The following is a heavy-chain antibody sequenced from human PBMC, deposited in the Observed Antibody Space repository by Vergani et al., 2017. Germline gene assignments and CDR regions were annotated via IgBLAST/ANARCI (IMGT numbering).Heavy chain of an antibody. D-gene: IGHD1-7*01. CDR3: VYRKPECGTTGCFDPFYYYYYVDV. Sequence: QITLKESGPTLVKPTKTLTLTCTFSGFSLNTRGVSVAWIRQPPGKALDWLALIYWTDDKHYSPSMNKRVTITKDTTKNHVVLTMANMDYVDTVTYYCVYRKPECGTTGCFDPFYYYYYVDVRGKGTTVTVSS. CDR1: GFSLNTRGVS. V-gene: IGHV2-5*04. J-gene: IGHJ6*03. CDR2: IYWTDDK.